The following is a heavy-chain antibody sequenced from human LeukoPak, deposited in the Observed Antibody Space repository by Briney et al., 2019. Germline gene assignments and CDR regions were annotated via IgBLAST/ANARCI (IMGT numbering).Heavy chain of an antibody. CDR2: ISWNSGSI. D-gene: IGHD3-9*01. J-gene: IGHJ4*02. V-gene: IGHV3-9*01. CDR1: GFTFDDYA. Sequence: PGRSLRLSCAASGFTFDDYAMHWVRQAPGKGLEWVSGISWNSGSIGYADSVKGRFTISRDNAKNSLYLQMNSLRAEDTALYYCAKEEGYYDILTGYSPFDYWAREPWSPSPQ. CDR3: AKEEGYYDILTGYSPFDY.